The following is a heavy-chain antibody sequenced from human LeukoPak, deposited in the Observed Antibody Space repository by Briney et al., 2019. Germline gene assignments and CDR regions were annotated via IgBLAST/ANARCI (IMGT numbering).Heavy chain of an antibody. CDR3: ARDAGYSSSFADY. CDR1: GYTFTSYG. CDR2: ISAYNGNT. J-gene: IGHJ4*02. Sequence: ASVKVSCKASGYTFTSYGISWVRQAPGQGLEWMGWISAYNGNTNYAQKFQGRVTMTRDTSISTAYMELSRLRSDDTAVYYCARDAGYSSSFADYWGQGTLVTVSS. V-gene: IGHV1-18*01. D-gene: IGHD6-6*01.